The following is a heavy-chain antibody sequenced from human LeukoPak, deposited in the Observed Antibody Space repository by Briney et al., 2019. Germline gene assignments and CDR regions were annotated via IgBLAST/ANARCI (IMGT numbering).Heavy chain of an antibody. J-gene: IGHJ4*02. CDR3: ARMTTGHDY. CDR2: VNHSGYT. V-gene: IGHV4-34*01. Sequence: SETLSLTCGVSGTSCISYYWSWIRQTPGKGLEWIGEVNHSGYTNMNPSLKSRVTISVDTSKSQFSLRMSTVTAADTAVYFCARMTTGHDYWGQGTLVTVSS. D-gene: IGHD4-17*01. CDR1: GTSCISYY.